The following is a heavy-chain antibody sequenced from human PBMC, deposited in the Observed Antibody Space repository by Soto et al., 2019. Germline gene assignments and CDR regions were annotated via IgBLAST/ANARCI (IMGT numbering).Heavy chain of an antibody. CDR1: GFDFNNAW. CDR3: TTDAQLPGAVYYYAMDV. V-gene: IGHV3-15*01. CDR2: IRSRPDGGTT. Sequence: PGGSLRLSWAASGFDFNNAWLSWLRQAPGKGLEWVGRIRSRPDGGTTDYAAPVKGRCPISRDDSKTTLYLRMNNLKPEDTAIYYCTTDAQLPGAVYYYAMDVWRQGTTVTVSS. D-gene: IGHD2-2*01. J-gene: IGHJ6*02.